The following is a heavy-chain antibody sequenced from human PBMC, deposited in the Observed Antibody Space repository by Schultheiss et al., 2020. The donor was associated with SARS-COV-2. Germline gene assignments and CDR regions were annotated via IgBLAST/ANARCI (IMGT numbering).Heavy chain of an antibody. V-gene: IGHV1-18*04. CDR2: ISPYNGDP. Sequence: ASVKVSCKTSGYTFSNSGMNWFRQAPGQGLEWMGWISPYNGDPNYAQKFQARVALTTDTSTSTAYMELRSLTSDDTAVYYCSTVGRGINLWDWFDYWGQGTLVTVSS. J-gene: IGHJ4*02. CDR3: STVGRGINLWDWFDY. CDR1: GYTFSNSG. D-gene: IGHD3-10*01.